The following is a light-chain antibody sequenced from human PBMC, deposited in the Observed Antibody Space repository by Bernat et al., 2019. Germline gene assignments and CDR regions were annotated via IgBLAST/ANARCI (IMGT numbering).Light chain of an antibody. V-gene: IGKV1-39*01. CDR2: AAS. Sequence: DIQMTQSPSSLSASVGDRVTITCRATQTITTYLNWYQQKPGKAPKFLIYAASTLQSGVPSRFSGSGSGTDFTLTISSLQPEDFATYYCQQSYSTPFTFGPGTKVEIE. CDR3: QQSYSTPFT. CDR1: QTITTY. J-gene: IGKJ3*01.